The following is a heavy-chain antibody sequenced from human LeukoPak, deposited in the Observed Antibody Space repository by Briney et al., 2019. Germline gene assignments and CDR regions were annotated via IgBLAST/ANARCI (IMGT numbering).Heavy chain of an antibody. D-gene: IGHD3-10*01. CDR1: GFTFRSYG. CDR2: ISYDGSNK. V-gene: IGHV3-30*18. J-gene: IGHJ5*02. CDR3: AKNGEVLSWFDP. Sequence: GGSLRLSCVVSGFTFRSYGMHWVRQAPGKGLEWVAVISYDGSNKYYADSVKGRFTISRDNSKNTLYLQMNSLRAEDTAVYSCAKNGEVLSWFDPWGQGTLVTVSS.